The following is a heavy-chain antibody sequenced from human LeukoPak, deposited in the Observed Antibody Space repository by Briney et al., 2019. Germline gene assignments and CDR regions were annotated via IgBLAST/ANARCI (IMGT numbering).Heavy chain of an antibody. J-gene: IGHJ4*02. CDR1: GYTLTELS. CDR3: ATPNDYYGSGTFDY. CDR2: FDPEDGET. D-gene: IGHD3-10*01. Sequence: ASVKVSCKVSGYTLTELSMHWVRQAPGKGLEWMGGFDPEDGETIYAQKFQGRVTMTEDTSTDTAYMELSSLRSEDTAVYYCATPNDYYGSGTFDYWGQGTLVTVSS. V-gene: IGHV1-24*01.